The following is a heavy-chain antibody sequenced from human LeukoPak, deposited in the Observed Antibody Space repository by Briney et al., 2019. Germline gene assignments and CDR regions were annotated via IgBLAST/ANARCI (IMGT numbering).Heavy chain of an antibody. V-gene: IGHV4-39*07. Sequence: TSETLSLTCTVSGCSISSSNFYWGWIRQPPGKGLEWIGSIYYSGSTYYNPSLKSRVTISVDTSKNQFSLKLSSVTAADTAVYYCATSGYSSGWYYSAFDYWGQGTLVTVSS. D-gene: IGHD6-19*01. J-gene: IGHJ4*02. CDR1: GCSISSSNFY. CDR2: IYYSGST. CDR3: ATSGYSSGWYYSAFDY.